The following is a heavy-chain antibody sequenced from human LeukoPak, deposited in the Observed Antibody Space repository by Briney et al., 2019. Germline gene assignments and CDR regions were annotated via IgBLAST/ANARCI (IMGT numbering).Heavy chain of an antibody. V-gene: IGHV1-8*01. CDR2: VNPNNGIT. D-gene: IGHD1-7*01. CDR1: GYTFASYE. J-gene: IGHJ6*02. Sequence: GESLKISCKASGYTFASYEINWVRQATGQGPEWMGWVNPNNGITVYAQKFQGRLTLTRNPSISTAYMELSSLRSDDTAVYYCARGGELLSYGMDVWGQGTTVTVS. CDR3: ARGGELLSYGMDV.